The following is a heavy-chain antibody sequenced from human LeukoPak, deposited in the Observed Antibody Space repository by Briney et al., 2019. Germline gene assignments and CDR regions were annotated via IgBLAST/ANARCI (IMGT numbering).Heavy chain of an antibody. Sequence: SETLSLTCTVSGGSISSGSYYRSWIRQPAGKGLEWIGRIYTSGSTNYNPSLKSRVTISVDTSKNQFSLKLSSVTAADTAVYYCARDSRYYDILTGYYKYWFDPWGQGTLITVSS. V-gene: IGHV4-61*02. CDR3: ARDSRYYDILTGYYKYWFDP. D-gene: IGHD3-9*01. J-gene: IGHJ5*02. CDR2: IYTSGST. CDR1: GGSISSGSYY.